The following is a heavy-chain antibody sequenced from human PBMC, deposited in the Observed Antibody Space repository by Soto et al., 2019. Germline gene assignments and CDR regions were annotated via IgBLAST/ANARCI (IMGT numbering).Heavy chain of an antibody. J-gene: IGHJ6*02. D-gene: IGHD1-26*01. CDR1: GFTFSSYG. CDR3: AKDRLLGNGYYYYGMDV. CDR2: ISYDGSNK. Sequence: LRLSCAASGFTFSSYGMHWVRQAPGKGLEWVAVISYDGSNKYYADSVKGRFTISRDNSKNTLYLQMNSLRAEDTAVYYCAKDRLLGNGYYYYGMDVWGQGTTVTVSS. V-gene: IGHV3-30*18.